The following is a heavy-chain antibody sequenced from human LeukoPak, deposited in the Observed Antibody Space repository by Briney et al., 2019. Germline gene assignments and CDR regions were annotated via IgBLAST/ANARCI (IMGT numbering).Heavy chain of an antibody. CDR3: ARESSLYYYGSGVYYYYGMDV. Sequence: GASVKVSCKASGGTFSSYAISWVRQAPGQGLEWMGGIIPIFGTANYAQKFQGRVTITADKSTNTAYMELSSLRSEDTAVYYCARESSLYYYGSGVYYYYGMDVWGKGTTVTVSS. CDR1: GGTFSSYA. D-gene: IGHD3-10*01. V-gene: IGHV1-69*06. CDR2: IIPIFGTA. J-gene: IGHJ6*04.